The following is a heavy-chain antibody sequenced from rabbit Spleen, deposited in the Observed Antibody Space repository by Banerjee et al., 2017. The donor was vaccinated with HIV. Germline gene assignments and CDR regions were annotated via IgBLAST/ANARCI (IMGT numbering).Heavy chain of an antibody. CDR2: IYTEQVIT. D-gene: IGHD4-2*01. CDR3: ARHVHYVGSDL. Sequence: QEQLEESGGDLVKPEGSLTLTCTPSGFSFSSSYWICWVRQAPGKGLEWIGCIYTEQVITAYASWAKGRFTMSKPSSTTVTLQMTSLTAADTATYFCARHVHYVGSDLWGPGTLVTVS. J-gene: IGHJ4*01. CDR1: GFSFSSSYW. V-gene: IGHV1S45*01.